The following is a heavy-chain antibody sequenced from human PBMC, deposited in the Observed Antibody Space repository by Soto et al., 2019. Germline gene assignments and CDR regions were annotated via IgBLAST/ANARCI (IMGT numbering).Heavy chain of an antibody. CDR2: ISYDGSNK. J-gene: IGHJ5*01. Sequence: LRLSCAASGFTFSSYGIHWVRQAPDKGLEWVAVISYDGSNKYYADSVKGRLTVSRDNSKNTVYLQMNSLRVDDTAVYYCAKDRWVWSSRENLFDSWGQGTLVTVSS. CDR1: GFTFSSYG. D-gene: IGHD2-21*01. V-gene: IGHV3-30*18. CDR3: AKDRWVWSSRENLFDS.